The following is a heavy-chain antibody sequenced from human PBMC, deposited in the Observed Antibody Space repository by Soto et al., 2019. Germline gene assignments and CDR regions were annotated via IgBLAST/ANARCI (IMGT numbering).Heavy chain of an antibody. V-gene: IGHV1-2*04. Sequence: GASVKVSCKASGYTFTGYYMHWVRQAPGQGLEWMGWINPNSGGTNYAQKFQGWVTMTRDTSISTAYMELSRLRSDDTAVYYCAREGRRHDGANWFDPWGQGTLVTVSS. CDR2: INPNSGGT. D-gene: IGHD1-1*01. J-gene: IGHJ5*02. CDR1: GYTFTGYY. CDR3: AREGRRHDGANWFDP.